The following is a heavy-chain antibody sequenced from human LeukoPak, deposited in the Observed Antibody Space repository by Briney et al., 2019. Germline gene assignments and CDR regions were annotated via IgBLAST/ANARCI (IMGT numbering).Heavy chain of an antibody. Sequence: GGSLRLSCAASGFTFSSYSMNWVRQAPGKGLEWVSSISSSSSYIYYADSVKGRFTISRDNAKNSLYLQMNSLRAEDTAVYYCARDPWFGELHYFDYWGQGTLITVSS. D-gene: IGHD3-10*01. CDR1: GFTFSSYS. CDR3: ARDPWFGELHYFDY. V-gene: IGHV3-21*01. J-gene: IGHJ4*02. CDR2: ISSSSSYI.